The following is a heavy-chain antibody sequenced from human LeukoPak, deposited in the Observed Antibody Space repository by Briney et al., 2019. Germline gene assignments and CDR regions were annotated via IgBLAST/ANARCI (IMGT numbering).Heavy chain of an antibody. CDR2: ISTTSSYI. Sequence: PGGSLRLSCAASGFTFSSYSMNWVRQAPGKGLEWVSSISTTSSYIYYADSVKGRFTISRDNAKNSLYLQMNSLRAEDTAVYYCARVHLNYYDSSGYYAYWGQGALVTVSS. CDR1: GFTFSSYS. D-gene: IGHD3-22*01. CDR3: ARVHLNYYDSSGYYAY. V-gene: IGHV3-21*01. J-gene: IGHJ4*02.